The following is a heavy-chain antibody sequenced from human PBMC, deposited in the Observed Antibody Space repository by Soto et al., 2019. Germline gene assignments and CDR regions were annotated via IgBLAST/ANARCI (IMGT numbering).Heavy chain of an antibody. Sequence: SETLSLTCTVSGGSISSSSYYWGWIRQPPGKGLEWIGSIYYSGSTYYNPSLKSRVTISVDTSKNQFSLKLSSVTAADTAVYYCARRGQWYDILTGYYEYYFDYWGQGTLVTVS. J-gene: IGHJ4*02. D-gene: IGHD3-9*01. V-gene: IGHV4-39*01. CDR2: IYYSGST. CDR1: GGSISSSSYY. CDR3: ARRGQWYDILTGYYEYYFDY.